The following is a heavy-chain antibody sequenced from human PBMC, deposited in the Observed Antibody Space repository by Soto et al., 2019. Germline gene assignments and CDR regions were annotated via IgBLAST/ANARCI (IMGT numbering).Heavy chain of an antibody. CDR3: ARAQYSSPLDYYYGMDV. D-gene: IGHD6-13*01. Sequence: PSETLSLTCTVSGGSISSGGYYGSWIRQHPGKGLEWIGYIYYSGSTYYNPSLKSRVTISVDTSKNQFSLKLSSVTAADTAVYYCARAQYSSPLDYYYGMDVWGQGTTVTVSS. V-gene: IGHV4-31*03. CDR2: IYYSGST. J-gene: IGHJ6*02. CDR1: GGSISSGGYY.